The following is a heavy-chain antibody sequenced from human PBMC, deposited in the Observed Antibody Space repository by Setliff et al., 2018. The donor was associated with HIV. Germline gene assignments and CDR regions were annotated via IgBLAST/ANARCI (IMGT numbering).Heavy chain of an antibody. V-gene: IGHV1-3*01. CDR2: INAGNGDT. CDR3: AIGSSNWPHRPNNYYFDY. CDR1: GDTFTTYA. Sequence: ASVKISCKVSGDTFTTYALHWVRQAPGQRLEWMGWINAGNGDTKSSQKFQGRVTITRDTSASTAYMELSSLRSEDTGVYYCAIGSSNWPHRPNNYYFDYWGQGTPVTVSS. D-gene: IGHD6-13*01. J-gene: IGHJ4*02.